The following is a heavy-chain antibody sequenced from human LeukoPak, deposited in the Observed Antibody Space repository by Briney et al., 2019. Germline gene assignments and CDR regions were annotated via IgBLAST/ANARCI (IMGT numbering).Heavy chain of an antibody. J-gene: IGHJ6*03. D-gene: IGHD2-2*02. CDR1: GYTFTSYG. CDR2: ISAYNGNT. V-gene: IGHV1-18*01. CDR3: ARGLTVVVPAAIPVDYYYYMDV. Sequence: ASVKVSCKASGYTFTSYGISWVRQAPGQGLEWMGWISAYNGNTNYAQKLQGRVTMTTDTSTSTAYMELRSLRSDDTAVYYCARGLTVVVPAAIPVDYYYYMDVWGKGTTVTVPS.